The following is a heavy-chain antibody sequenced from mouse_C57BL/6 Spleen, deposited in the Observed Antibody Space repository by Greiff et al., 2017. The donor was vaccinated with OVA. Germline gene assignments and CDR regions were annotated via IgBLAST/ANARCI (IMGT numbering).Heavy chain of an antibody. V-gene: IGHV5-9*01. CDR3: ARQISYYGSSHAMDY. Sequence: EVMLVESGGGLVKPGGSLKLSCAASGFTFSSYTMSWVRQTPEKRLEWVATISGGGGNTYYPDSVKGRFTISRDNAKNTLYLQMSSLRSEDTALDYCARQISYYGSSHAMDYWGQGTSVTVSS. D-gene: IGHD1-1*01. CDR1: GFTFSSYT. J-gene: IGHJ4*01. CDR2: ISGGGGNT.